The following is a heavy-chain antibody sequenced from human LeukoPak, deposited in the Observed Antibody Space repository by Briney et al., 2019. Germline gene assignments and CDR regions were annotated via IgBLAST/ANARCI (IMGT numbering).Heavy chain of an antibody. Sequence: SETLSLTCSVSGASISSGSNYWGWIRQPPGKTLEWIGSIYSSGSTYYNSSLQSRVIIIIDTPKNHFSLTLSSVTAADTAVYYCARGVDSSGYQHKGFDPWGQGTLVTVSS. CDR1: GASISSGSNY. J-gene: IGHJ5*02. CDR3: ARGVDSSGYQHKGFDP. V-gene: IGHV4-39*07. D-gene: IGHD3-22*01. CDR2: IYSSGST.